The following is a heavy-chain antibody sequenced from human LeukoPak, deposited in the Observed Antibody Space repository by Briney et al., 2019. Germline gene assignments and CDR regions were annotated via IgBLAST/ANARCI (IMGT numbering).Heavy chain of an antibody. V-gene: IGHV1-69*13. J-gene: IGHJ4*02. CDR2: ITPIFGTA. D-gene: IGHD4-23*01. Sequence: GASVKVSCKASGGTFRSNAISWVRQAPGQGLEWMGGITPIFGTANYAQKFQGRDTITAVESMSTAYMELSSLRSEDTAVYYCARGWLAETTVVTPYNYWGQGTLVTVSS. CDR1: GGTFRSNA. CDR3: ARGWLAETTVVTPYNY.